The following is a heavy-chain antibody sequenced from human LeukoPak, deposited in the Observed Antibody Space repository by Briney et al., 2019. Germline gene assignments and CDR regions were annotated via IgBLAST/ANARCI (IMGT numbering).Heavy chain of an antibody. V-gene: IGHV3-30*18. CDR2: ISYDGSNK. D-gene: IGHD5-12*01. CDR3: AKDTRYDYYFDY. CDR1: GFTFSSYG. J-gene: IGHJ4*02. Sequence: GRSLRLSCAASGFTFSSYGMYWVRQAPGKGLEWVAVISYDGSNKYYADSVKGRFTISRDNSKNTLYLQMNSLRAEDTAVYYCAKDTRYDYYFDYRGQGTLVTVSS.